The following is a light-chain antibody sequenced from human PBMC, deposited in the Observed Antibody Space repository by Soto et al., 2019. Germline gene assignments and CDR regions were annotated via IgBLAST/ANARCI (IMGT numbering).Light chain of an antibody. CDR2: GAS. CDR3: QQYIDWPLT. Sequence: EIVMTQSPATLSVSPGERATLSCRASQSVGSNLAWYQQKPGQPPRLLIYGASTRATGIPARFSGNGSGTQFTLTLSSLQSEDFAVYYCQQYIDWPLTFGQGTKVDIK. CDR1: QSVGSN. J-gene: IGKJ1*01. V-gene: IGKV3-15*01.